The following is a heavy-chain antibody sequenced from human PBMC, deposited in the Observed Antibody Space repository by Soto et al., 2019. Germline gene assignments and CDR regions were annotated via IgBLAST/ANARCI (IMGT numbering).Heavy chain of an antibody. V-gene: IGHV3-74*01. CDR1: GFTFGGFW. CDR2: IRPDGSST. D-gene: IGHD1-1*01. CDR3: ARDDNWSYDY. J-gene: IGHJ4*02. Sequence: GGSLRLSCAASGFTFGGFWMHWVRRTPGKGLDWVSQIRPDGSSTRDADSVQGRFINSRDNARGTLYLEMNSLRAEDTAIYYCARDDNWSYDYWGQGVLVTVSS.